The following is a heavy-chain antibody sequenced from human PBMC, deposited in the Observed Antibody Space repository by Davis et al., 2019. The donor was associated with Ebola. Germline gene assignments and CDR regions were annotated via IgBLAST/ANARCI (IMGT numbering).Heavy chain of an antibody. V-gene: IGHV3-53*01. CDR3: AKDRTQYDY. CDR1: GFTVSSNY. J-gene: IGHJ4*02. Sequence: GESLKISCAASGFTVSSNYMSWVRQAPGKGLEWVSVIYSGGSTYYADSVKGRFTISRDNSKNTLYLQMNSLRAEDTAVYYCAKDRTQYDYWGQGTLVTVSS. CDR2: IYSGGST. D-gene: IGHD5-24*01.